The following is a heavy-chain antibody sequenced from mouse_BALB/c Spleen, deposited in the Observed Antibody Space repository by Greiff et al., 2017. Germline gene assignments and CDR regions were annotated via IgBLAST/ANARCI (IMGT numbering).Heavy chain of an antibody. D-gene: IGHD1-1*01. Sequence: EVKLVESGGGLVKPGGSLKLSCAASGFTFSSYAMSWVRQSPEKRLEWVAEISSGGSYTYYPDTVTGRFTISRDNAKNTLYLEMSSLRSEDTAMYYCARNYYYGSGYAMDYWGQGTSVTVSS. CDR1: GFTFSSYA. V-gene: IGHV5-9-4*01. CDR2: ISSGGSYT. J-gene: IGHJ4*01. CDR3: ARNYYYGSGYAMDY.